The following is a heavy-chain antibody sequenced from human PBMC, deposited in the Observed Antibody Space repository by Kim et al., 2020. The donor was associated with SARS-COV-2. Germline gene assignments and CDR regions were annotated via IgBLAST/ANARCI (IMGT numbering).Heavy chain of an antibody. CDR3: AGVGIESVLRFLEWLPYYYYGMDF. V-gene: IGHV3-21*01. CDR2: ISSSSSYI. J-gene: IGHJ6*02. Sequence: GGSLRLSCAASGFTFSSYSMNWVRQAPGKGLEWVSSISSSSSYIYYADSVKGRFTISRDNAKNSLYLQMNSLRAEDTAVYYCAGVGIESVLRFLEWLPYYYYGMDFWGQGTTVTVSS. D-gene: IGHD3-3*01. CDR1: GFTFSSYS.